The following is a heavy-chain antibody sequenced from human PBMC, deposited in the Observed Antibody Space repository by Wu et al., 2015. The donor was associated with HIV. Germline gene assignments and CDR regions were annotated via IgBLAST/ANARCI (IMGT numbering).Heavy chain of an antibody. CDR1: GYTFTGYY. CDR3: AREGEEPRPTNCETRNSSGCSDGIYYYYGMDV. J-gene: IGHJ6*02. D-gene: IGHD6-19*01. V-gene: IGHV1-2*02. CDR2: INPNSGGT. Sequence: QVQLVQSGAEVKKPGASVKVSCKASGYTFTGYYMHWVRQAPGQGLEWMGWINPNSGGTNYAQKFQGRVTMTRDTSISTAYMELSRLRSDDTAVYYCAREGEEPRPTNCETRNSSGCSDGIYYYYGMDVWGQGP.